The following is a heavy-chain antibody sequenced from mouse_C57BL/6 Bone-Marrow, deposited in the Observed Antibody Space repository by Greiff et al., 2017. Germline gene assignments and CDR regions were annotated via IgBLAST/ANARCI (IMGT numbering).Heavy chain of an antibody. CDR3: ARHEEEGRGGLYYFDY. V-gene: IGHV1-62-2*01. D-gene: IGHD3-1*01. Sequence: VKLMESGAELVKPGASVKLSCKASGYTFTEYTIHWVKQRSGQGLEWIGWFYPGSGSIKYNEKFKDKATLTADKSSSTVYMELSRLTSEDSAVYFCARHEEEGRGGLYYFDYWGQGTTLTVSS. CDR2: FYPGSGSI. CDR1: GYTFTEYT. J-gene: IGHJ2*01.